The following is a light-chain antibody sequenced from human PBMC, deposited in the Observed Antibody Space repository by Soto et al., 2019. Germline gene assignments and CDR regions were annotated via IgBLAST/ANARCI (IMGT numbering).Light chain of an antibody. V-gene: IGKV1-5*01. Sequence: DIQMTQSPSTLSASVGDRVTITCRASQSISSWLAWYQQKPGKAPNLLIYDASSLESGVPSRFSGSGSRTEFTLTISSLQPEDFATYYCQQYKSYSPLTFGGGTKVEIK. J-gene: IGKJ4*01. CDR3: QQYKSYSPLT. CDR2: DAS. CDR1: QSISSW.